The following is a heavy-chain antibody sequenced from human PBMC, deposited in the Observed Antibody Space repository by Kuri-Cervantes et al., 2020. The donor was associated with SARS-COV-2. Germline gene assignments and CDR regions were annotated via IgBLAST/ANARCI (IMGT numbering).Heavy chain of an antibody. CDR2: INPSGGST. J-gene: IGHJ4*02. D-gene: IGHD3-22*01. CDR1: GYTFSNYY. V-gene: IGHV1-46*04. Sequence: ASVKVSCKSSGYTFSNYYMHWVRQAPGQGLEWMGMINPSGGSTIYAQKLQGRVTMTRDTSTSTVYMELSSLRSEDTAVYYCARVRGGWLRGYFDHWGQGTLVTVSS. CDR3: ARVRGGWLRGYFDH.